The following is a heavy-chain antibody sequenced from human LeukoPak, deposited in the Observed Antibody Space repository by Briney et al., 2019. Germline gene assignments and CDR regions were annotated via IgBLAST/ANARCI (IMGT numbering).Heavy chain of an antibody. Sequence: ASVKVSCKASGYPFNNYDINWVRQATGQGLEWMGWMNPHSGKTGYAQNFQGRVTMTRDTSISTAYMELSSLRSEDTAVYYCARGSAARPDGYYYYYYMDVWGKGTTVTVSS. CDR2: MNPHSGKT. J-gene: IGHJ6*03. D-gene: IGHD6-6*01. V-gene: IGHV1-8*01. CDR1: GYPFNNYD. CDR3: ARGSAARPDGYYYYYYMDV.